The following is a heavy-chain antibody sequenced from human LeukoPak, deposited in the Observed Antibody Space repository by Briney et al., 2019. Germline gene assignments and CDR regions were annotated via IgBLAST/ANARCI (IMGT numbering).Heavy chain of an antibody. V-gene: IGHV3-23*01. D-gene: IGHD6-19*01. CDR1: GFTLSSYG. CDR3: AKSRSDWYLYDY. J-gene: IGHJ4*02. CDR2: ISGSAGSA. Sequence: GGSLRLSCAASGFTLSSYGMSWLRQAPGRGLEWVSVISGSAGSAYYAASVTGRFTTSRDNSKNTLYLQMNGLGAEDTAVYYCAKSRSDWYLYDYWGQGILVTVSS.